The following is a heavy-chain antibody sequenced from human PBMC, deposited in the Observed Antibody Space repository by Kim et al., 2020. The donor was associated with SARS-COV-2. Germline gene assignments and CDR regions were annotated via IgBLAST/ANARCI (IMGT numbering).Heavy chain of an antibody. Sequence: VKGRFTISRDDSKNSLYLQMNSLKTEDTAVYYCARVGYSSDLRYYGMDVWGQGTTVTVSS. CDR3: ARVGYSSDLRYYGMDV. V-gene: IGHV3-72*01. J-gene: IGHJ6*02. D-gene: IGHD6-25*01.